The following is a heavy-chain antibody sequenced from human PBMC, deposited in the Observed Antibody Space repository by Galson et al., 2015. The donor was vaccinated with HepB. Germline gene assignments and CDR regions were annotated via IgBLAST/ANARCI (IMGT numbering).Heavy chain of an antibody. Sequence: SLRLSCAASGFTFSSYAMHWVRQAPGKGLEWVAVISYDGSNKYYADSVKGRFTISRDNSKNTLYLQMNSLRAEDTAVYYCARSLWRGGYPLVYWGQGTLVTVSS. CDR3: ARSLWRGGYPLVY. V-gene: IGHV3-30*04. CDR2: ISYDGSNK. CDR1: GFTFSSYA. D-gene: IGHD5-12*01. J-gene: IGHJ4*02.